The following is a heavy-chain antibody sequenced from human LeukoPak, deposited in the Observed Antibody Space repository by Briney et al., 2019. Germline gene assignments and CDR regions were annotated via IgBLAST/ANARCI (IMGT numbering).Heavy chain of an antibody. J-gene: IGHJ4*02. CDR1: GFTFRTSG. Sequence: PGGSLRLSCAASGFTFRTSGMNWVRQAPGKGLEWVSYISSSGTTISYAQSVKGRFTITRDNAQNSLYLQMNSLRAEDTAVYYCARDRLHYGEYEKTFDYWGQGTLVSVSS. V-gene: IGHV3-48*01. D-gene: IGHD4-17*01. CDR3: ARDRLHYGEYEKTFDY. CDR2: ISSSGTTI.